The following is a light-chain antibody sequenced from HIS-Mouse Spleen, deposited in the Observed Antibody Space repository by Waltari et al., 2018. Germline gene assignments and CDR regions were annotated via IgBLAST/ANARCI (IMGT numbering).Light chain of an antibody. Sequence: DIVMTQSPDPLAVSLGERANINCKSSQSVLYSSNNKNYLAWYQQKPGQPPKLLIYWASTRESGVPDRFSGSGSGTDFTLTISSLQAEDVAVYYCQQYYSTPYTFGQGTKLEIK. CDR1: QSVLYSSNNKNY. CDR3: QQYYSTPYT. V-gene: IGKV4-1*01. CDR2: WAS. J-gene: IGKJ2*01.